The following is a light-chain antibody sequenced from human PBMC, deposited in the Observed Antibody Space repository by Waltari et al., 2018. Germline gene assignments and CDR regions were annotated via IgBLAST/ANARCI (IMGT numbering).Light chain of an antibody. CDR1: SSNIGSNV. CDR2: SNN. J-gene: IGLJ2*01. Sequence: QSVLTQPPSASGTPGQRVTISCSGSSSNIGSNVVNWYQQLPGSAPKLLSQSNNQRPSGFPDRFSGSKSGTSASLAISGLQSADEADYYCAAWDDSLNGHVVFGGGTKLTVL. V-gene: IGLV1-44*01. CDR3: AAWDDSLNGHVV.